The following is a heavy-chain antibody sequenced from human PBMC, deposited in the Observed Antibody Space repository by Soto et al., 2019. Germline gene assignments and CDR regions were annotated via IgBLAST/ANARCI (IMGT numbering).Heavy chain of an antibody. CDR3: AAYDSSGYNWFDP. CDR1: GYTFTSYG. V-gene: IGHV1-18*01. D-gene: IGHD3-22*01. J-gene: IGHJ5*02. CDR2: ISAYNGNT. Sequence: ASVKVSCKASGYTFTSYGISWVRQAPGQGLEWMGWISAYNGNTNYAQKLQGRVTMTTETSTSTAYMELRSLRSDDTAVYYCAAYDSSGYNWFDPWGQGTLVTVS.